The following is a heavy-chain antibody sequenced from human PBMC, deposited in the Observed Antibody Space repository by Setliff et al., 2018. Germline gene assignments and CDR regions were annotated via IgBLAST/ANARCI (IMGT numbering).Heavy chain of an antibody. CDR2: VTVYNGNT. Sequence: ASVKVSCKDSGYTFSNYGVTWVRQAPGQGLEWMGWVTVYNGNTKYAQNLQGRLTLTTDISTSTAYMELGSLTTDDTAVYYCARVESMVRGKNILRHFDYWGQGIQVTCSS. J-gene: IGHJ4*02. D-gene: IGHD3-10*01. CDR3: ARVESMVRGKNILRHFDY. CDR1: GYTFSNYG. V-gene: IGHV1-18*01.